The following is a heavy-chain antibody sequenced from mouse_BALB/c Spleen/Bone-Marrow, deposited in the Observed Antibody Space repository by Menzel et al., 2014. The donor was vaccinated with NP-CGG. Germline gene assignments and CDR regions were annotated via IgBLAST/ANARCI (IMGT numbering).Heavy chain of an antibody. CDR1: GFTFSSYA. CDR3: ARHDSAWFAY. V-gene: IGHV5-9-3*01. D-gene: IGHD2-4*01. CDR2: ISSGGSYT. J-gene: IGHJ3*01. Sequence: EVQRVESGGGLVKPGGSLKLSCAASGFTFSSYAMSWVRQTPEKRLEWVATISSGGSYTYYPDSVKGRFTISRDNAKNTLYLQMSSLRSEDTAMYYCARHDSAWFAYWGQGTLATVSA.